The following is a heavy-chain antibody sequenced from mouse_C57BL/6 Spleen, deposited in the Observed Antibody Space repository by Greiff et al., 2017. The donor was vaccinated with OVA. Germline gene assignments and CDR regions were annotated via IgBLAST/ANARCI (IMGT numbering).Heavy chain of an antibody. D-gene: IGHD2-3*01. CDR1: GYTFTSYW. CDR2: IYPGSGST. V-gene: IGHV1-55*01. J-gene: IGHJ4*01. CDR3: ARYGIYDGYLYYAMDY. Sequence: QVQLKQPGAELVKPGASVKMSCKASGYTFTSYWITWVKQRPGQGLEWIGDIYPGSGSTNYNEKFKSKATLTVDTSSSTAYMQLSSLTSEDSAVYYCARYGIYDGYLYYAMDYWGQGTSVTVSS.